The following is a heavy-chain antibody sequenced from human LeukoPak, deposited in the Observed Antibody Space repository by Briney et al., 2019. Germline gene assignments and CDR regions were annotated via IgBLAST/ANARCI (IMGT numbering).Heavy chain of an antibody. CDR1: GYTFTSYY. CDR3: ARGGGYDSSGYYNRFDY. V-gene: IGHV1-46*01. D-gene: IGHD3-22*01. J-gene: IGHJ4*02. Sequence: ASVTVSCKASGYTFTSYYMHWVRQAPGQGLEWMGIINPSGGSTSYAQKFQGRVTMTRDTSTSTVYMELSSLRSEDTAVYYCARGGGYDSSGYYNRFDYWGQGTLVTVSS. CDR2: INPSGGST.